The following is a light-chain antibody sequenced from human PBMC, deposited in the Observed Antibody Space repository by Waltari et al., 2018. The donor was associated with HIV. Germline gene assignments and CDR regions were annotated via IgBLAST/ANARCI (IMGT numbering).Light chain of an antibody. CDR3: ATWSTVLRAWV. J-gene: IGLJ2*01. V-gene: IGLV1-47*01. CDR1: TSTSEFTS. CDR2: DVG. Sequence: QPVFTQPPSTSAAPGQRVTISCSGDTSTSEFTSFYCYQHLPGAAPQLLIYDVGHRPSGGPDRSSCSKSGASASRAITSLRSEDEGLSYCATWSTVLRAWVFGGGTQLTVL.